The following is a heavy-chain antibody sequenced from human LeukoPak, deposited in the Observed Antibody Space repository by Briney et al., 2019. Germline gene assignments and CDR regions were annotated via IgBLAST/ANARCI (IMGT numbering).Heavy chain of an antibody. V-gene: IGHV3-30*03. CDR1: GFTFSSYV. J-gene: IGHJ4*02. CDR3: EASWHY. D-gene: IGHD1-26*01. CDR2: ISYDEDNI. Sequence: TGRSLRLSCSASGFTFSSYVMHWVRQAPGKGLEWVATISYDEDNIYYADSVKGRFTISRDNSKDTLFLQMNGLKIEDTAIYYCEASWHYWGQGTLVTVSS.